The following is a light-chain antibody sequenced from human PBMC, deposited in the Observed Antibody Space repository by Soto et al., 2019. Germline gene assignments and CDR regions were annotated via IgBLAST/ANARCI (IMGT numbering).Light chain of an antibody. CDR3: QQYYSYPPIT. V-gene: IGKV1-8*01. Sequence: AILMTQSPPSSSSSTRYRASTTCVASQGISSYLAWYQQKPGKAPKLLIYAASTLQSGVPSRFSGSGSGTDFTLSISCLQSEDFATYYCQQYYSYPPITFGQGTRLAIK. J-gene: IGKJ5*01. CDR2: AAS. CDR1: QGISSY.